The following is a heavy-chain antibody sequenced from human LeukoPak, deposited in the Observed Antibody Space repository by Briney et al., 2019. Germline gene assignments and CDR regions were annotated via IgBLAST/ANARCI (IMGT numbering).Heavy chain of an antibody. D-gene: IGHD3-22*01. Sequence: GGSLRLSCAASGFTFSSYAMHWVRQAPGKGLEWVAVISYDGSNKYYADSVKGRFTISRDNAKNSLCLQMNSLRAEDTALYYCAKDRFYSSGYCFDYWGQGTLVTVSS. J-gene: IGHJ4*02. CDR2: ISYDGSNK. CDR3: AKDRFYSSGYCFDY. CDR1: GFTFSSYA. V-gene: IGHV3-30-3*01.